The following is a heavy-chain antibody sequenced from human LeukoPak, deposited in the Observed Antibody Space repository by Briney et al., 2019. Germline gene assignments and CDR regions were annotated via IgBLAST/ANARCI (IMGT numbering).Heavy chain of an antibody. V-gene: IGHV1-69*05. CDR3: ARESPYDYVWGSYRPYNWFDP. CDR2: IIPIFGTA. J-gene: IGHJ5*02. Sequence: SVKVSCEASGGTFSSYAISWVRQAPGQGLEWMGGIIPIFGTANYAQKFQGRVTITTDESTSTAYMELSSLRSEDTAVYYCARESPYDYVWGSYRPYNWFDPWGQGTLVTVSS. D-gene: IGHD3-16*02. CDR1: GGTFSSYA.